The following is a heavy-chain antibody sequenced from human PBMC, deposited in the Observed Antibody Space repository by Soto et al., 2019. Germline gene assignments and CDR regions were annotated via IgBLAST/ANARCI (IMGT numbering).Heavy chain of an antibody. D-gene: IGHD2-2*01. CDR2: IIPIFGTA. V-gene: IGHV1-69*13. CDR3: ARDRGDIVVVPAAMLGVGDPYYYGMDV. Sequence: ASVKVSCKASGGTFSSYAISWVRQAPGQGLEWMGGIIPIFGTANYAQKFQGRVTITADESTSTAYMELSSLRSEDTAVYYCARDRGDIVVVPAAMLGVGDPYYYGMDVWGQGTTVTVSS. CDR1: GGTFSSYA. J-gene: IGHJ6*02.